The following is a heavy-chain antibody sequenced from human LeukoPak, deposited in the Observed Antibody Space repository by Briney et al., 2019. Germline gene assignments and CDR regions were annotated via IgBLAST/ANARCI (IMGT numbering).Heavy chain of an antibody. Sequence: GGSLRLSCAASGFTFSKNAMSWVRQAPGKGLEWVSSITSSGSATCYADSVKGRFTISRDNSKNTLYLQMNGLRAEDTAVYYCARGVDVCGNYRQYYFDYWGQETRVTVSS. CDR2: ITSSGSAT. CDR1: GFTFSKNA. CDR3: ARGVDVCGNYRQYYFDY. V-gene: IGHV3-23*01. D-gene: IGHD3-16*02. J-gene: IGHJ4*02.